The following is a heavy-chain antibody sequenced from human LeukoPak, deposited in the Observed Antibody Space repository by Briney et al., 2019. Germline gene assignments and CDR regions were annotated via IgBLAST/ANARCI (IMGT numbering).Heavy chain of an antibody. D-gene: IGHD6-13*01. Sequence: GGSLRLSCAASGFNFRGYAMSWVRQAPGKGLEWVSSISSSSSYIYYADSVKGRFTISRDNAKNSLYLQMNSLRAEDTAVYYCAREEVAAAGDFDYWGQGTLVTVSS. V-gene: IGHV3-21*01. CDR1: GFNFRGYA. CDR3: AREEVAAAGDFDY. J-gene: IGHJ4*02. CDR2: ISSSSSYI.